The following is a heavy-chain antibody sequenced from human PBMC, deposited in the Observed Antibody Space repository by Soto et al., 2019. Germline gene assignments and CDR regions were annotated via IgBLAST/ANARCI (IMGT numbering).Heavy chain of an antibody. CDR2: IYPGDSDT. CDR1: GYNFANHW. J-gene: IGHJ3*02. D-gene: IGHD2-15*01. V-gene: IGHV5-51*01. CDR3: AREVGYCSGGSCYSDAFDI. Sequence: GESLNVSWKGFGYNFANHWIGWVRQMPGQGLEWMGIIYPGDSDTRYSPSFQGQVTISADKSISTAYLQWSSLKASGTAMYYCAREVGYCSGGSCYSDAFDIWGQGTMVTVSS.